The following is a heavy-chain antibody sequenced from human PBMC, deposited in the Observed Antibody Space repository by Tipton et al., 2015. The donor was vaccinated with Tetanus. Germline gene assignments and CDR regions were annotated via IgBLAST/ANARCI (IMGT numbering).Heavy chain of an antibody. D-gene: IGHD4-17*01. J-gene: IGHJ6*02. V-gene: IGHV4-4*07. Sequence: GLVKPSETLSLTCSVSGGSITGYYWSWIRQTAGKRLEWIGRIYISGSTNYNPSLKTRVTISVDTSKNQFSLKLSSVTAADTAVYYCARDRGLTTGGGIGMDVWGQGTTVTVSS. CDR2: IYISGST. CDR3: ARDRGLTTGGGIGMDV. CDR1: GGSITGYY.